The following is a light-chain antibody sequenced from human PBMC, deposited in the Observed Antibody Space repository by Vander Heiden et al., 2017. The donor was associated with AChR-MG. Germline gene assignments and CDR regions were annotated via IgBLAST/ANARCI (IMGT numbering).Light chain of an antibody. CDR1: SSNIGAGYD. J-gene: IGLJ2*01. CDR2: GNS. Sequence: QSVLTQPPPVSGAPGQRVTISCTGSSSNIGAGYDAHWYQQLPGTAPKLLIYGNSNRPSGVPDRFSGSKSGTSASLAITGLQAEDEADYYCQSYDSSLSGSVVFGGGTKLTVL. V-gene: IGLV1-40*01. CDR3: QSYDSSLSGSVV.